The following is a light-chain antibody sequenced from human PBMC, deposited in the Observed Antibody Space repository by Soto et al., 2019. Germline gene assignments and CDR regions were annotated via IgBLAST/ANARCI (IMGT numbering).Light chain of an antibody. CDR3: QQRNDWGS. J-gene: IGKJ4*01. CDR1: QSVGAQ. V-gene: IGKV3-11*01. CDR2: GAS. Sequence: EVVLTQYPASLSLSPGERATLSCRASQSVGAQFAWYQQKPGQSPRLLIYGASNRTSGISARFSGSGSGTDFTLTITSLEPEASAVYYCQQRNDWGSFGGGTRVEIK.